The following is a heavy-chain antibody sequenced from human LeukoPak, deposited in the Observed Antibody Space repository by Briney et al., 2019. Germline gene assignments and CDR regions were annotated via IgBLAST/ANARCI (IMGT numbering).Heavy chain of an antibody. CDR3: AREGRNADIPTVTRNGGALDI. CDR1: GFNFSTFW. Sequence: GGSQRLSCAASGFNFSTFWMNWVRQVPGKGLEWVANIRQDGGETFYVDSVSGRLTISRDNAKNSLFLQMNSLRVEDTAVYYCAREGRNADIPTVTRNGGALDIWGQGTVLTVSS. J-gene: IGHJ3*02. D-gene: IGHD2-8*01. CDR2: IRQDGGET. V-gene: IGHV3-7*01.